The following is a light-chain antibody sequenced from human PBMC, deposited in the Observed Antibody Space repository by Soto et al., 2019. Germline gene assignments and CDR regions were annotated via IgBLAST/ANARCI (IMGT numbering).Light chain of an antibody. J-gene: IGLJ1*01. CDR3: SSWDAGLNGYV. CDR2: TNN. CDR1: SSNIGSDT. V-gene: IGLV1-44*01. Sequence: QSVLTQPPSASGTPGQRVTISCSGGSSNIGSDTVNWYQHLPGTAPNLLIYTNNKRPSGGTDRFSGSKSGTSASLTISGLQSEDEAEYYCSSWDAGLNGYVFGTGTKLTVL.